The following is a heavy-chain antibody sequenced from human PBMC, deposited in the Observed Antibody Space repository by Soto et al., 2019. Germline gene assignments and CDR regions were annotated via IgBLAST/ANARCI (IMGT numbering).Heavy chain of an antibody. CDR1: GYTFTSYG. J-gene: IGHJ5*02. V-gene: IGHV1-18*01. Sequence: ASVKVSCKASGYTFTSYGISWVRQAPGQGLEWMGWISAYNGNTNYAQKLQGRVTMTTDTSTSTAYMELRSLRSDDTAMYYCARVRTYYDILTGYPAPNWFDPWGQGTLVTVSS. CDR2: ISAYNGNT. CDR3: ARVRTYYDILTGYPAPNWFDP. D-gene: IGHD3-9*01.